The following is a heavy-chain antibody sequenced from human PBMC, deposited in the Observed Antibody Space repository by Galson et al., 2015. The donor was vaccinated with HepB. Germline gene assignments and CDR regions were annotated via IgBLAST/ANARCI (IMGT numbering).Heavy chain of an antibody. J-gene: IGHJ4*02. CDR3: ARERGPTTHFDY. CDR2: IYYSGTT. Sequence: LSLTCTVSGGSITSGGYYWSWIRQPPGKGLEWIGYIYYSGTTYYNPSLKSRVTISIDTSKNQFSLKLSSLTAADTAVYYCARERGPTTHFDYWGQGTLVTVSS. CDR1: GGSITSGGYY. V-gene: IGHV4-30-4*01. D-gene: IGHD1-14*01.